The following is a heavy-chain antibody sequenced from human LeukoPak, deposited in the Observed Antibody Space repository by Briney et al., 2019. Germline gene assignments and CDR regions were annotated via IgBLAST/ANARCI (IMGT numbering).Heavy chain of an antibody. D-gene: IGHD4-17*01. V-gene: IGHV1-24*01. CDR2: FDPEDGET. CDR3: ATAIYGAGMGDS. CDR1: GYTLTELS. J-gene: IGHJ4*02. Sequence: ASVKVSCKVSGYTLTELSMHWVRRAHGKGLEWMGGFDPEDGETIYAQKFQGRVTMTEDASTDTAYMELSSLRSEDTAVYYCATAIYGAGMGDSWGQGTLVTVSS.